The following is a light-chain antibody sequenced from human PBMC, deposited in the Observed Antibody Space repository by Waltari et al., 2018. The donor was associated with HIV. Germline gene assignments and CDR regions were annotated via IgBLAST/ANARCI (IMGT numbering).Light chain of an antibody. Sequence: QSVLTQPPSVSGAPGQRVTISCTGSSSNIGAGYDVHWYQQLPGTGPKLLIYDINKRPSGVPDRVSGSKSGTSASLAITGLQAEDEADYYCQSYDSSLSGVLFGGGTKLTVL. CDR2: DIN. V-gene: IGLV1-40*01. J-gene: IGLJ2*01. CDR3: QSYDSSLSGVL. CDR1: SSNIGAGYD.